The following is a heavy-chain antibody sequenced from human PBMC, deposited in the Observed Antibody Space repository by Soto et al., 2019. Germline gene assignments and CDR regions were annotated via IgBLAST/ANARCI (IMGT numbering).Heavy chain of an antibody. D-gene: IGHD2-2*01. J-gene: IGHJ6*02. CDR3: ARVVPAAYGMDV. V-gene: IGHV3-74*01. CDR2: INSDGSST. CDR1: GCTFSSYW. Sequence: EVQLVESGGGLVQPGGSLRLSCAASGCTFSSYWMHWVRQAPGKGLVWVSRINSDGSSTSYADSVKGRFTISRGNAKNTLYLQMNSLRAEDTAVYYCARVVPAAYGMDVWGQGTTVTVSS.